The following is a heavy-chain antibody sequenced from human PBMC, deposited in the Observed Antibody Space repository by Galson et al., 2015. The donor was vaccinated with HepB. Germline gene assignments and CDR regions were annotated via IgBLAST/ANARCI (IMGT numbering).Heavy chain of an antibody. CDR1: GFTFSNAW. D-gene: IGHD4-17*01. CDR3: TKLVDYGDYGYWFDP. J-gene: IGHJ5*02. V-gene: IGHV3-23*01. Sequence: SLRLSCAASGFTFSNAWMSWVRQAPGKGLEWVSAISGSGGSTYYADSVKGRFTISRDNSKNTLYLQMNSLRAEDTAVYYCTKLVDYGDYGYWFDPWGQGTLVTVSS. CDR2: ISGSGGST.